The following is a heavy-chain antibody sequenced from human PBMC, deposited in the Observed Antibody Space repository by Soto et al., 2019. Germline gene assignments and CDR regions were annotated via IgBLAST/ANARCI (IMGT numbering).Heavy chain of an antibody. CDR1: GFTFSSYA. J-gene: IGHJ4*02. CDR2: ISGSGGST. Sequence: PGGSLRLSCAASGFTFSSYAMSWVRQAPGKGLEWVSAISGSGGSTYYADSVKGRFTISRDNSKNTLYLQMNSLRAEDTAVYYCAPHRSAAVGRPYFDYWGPGTLVTVSS. CDR3: APHRSAAVGRPYFDY. V-gene: IGHV3-23*01. D-gene: IGHD1-1*01.